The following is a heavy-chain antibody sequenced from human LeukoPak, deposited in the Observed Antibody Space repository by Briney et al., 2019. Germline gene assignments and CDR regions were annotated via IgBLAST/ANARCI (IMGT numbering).Heavy chain of an antibody. CDR1: GYRFTSYW. V-gene: IGHV5-51*01. J-gene: IGHJ3*02. D-gene: IGHD1-26*01. Sequence: GESLKISCKGSGYRFTSYWIGWVRPVPGKGLEWMGIIYPGDSDTRYSPSFQGQVTISADKSSSTAYLQWSSLKASDTAMYYCARRGWELLVGPGGFDIWGQGTMVTVSS. CDR3: ARRGWELLVGPGGFDI. CDR2: IYPGDSDT.